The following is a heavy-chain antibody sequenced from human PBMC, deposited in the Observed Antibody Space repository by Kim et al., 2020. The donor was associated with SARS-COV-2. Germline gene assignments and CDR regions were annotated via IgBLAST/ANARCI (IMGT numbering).Heavy chain of an antibody. CDR3: ARGGIQYSSSSSPDLDY. V-gene: IGHV1-2*06. J-gene: IGHJ4*02. D-gene: IGHD6-6*01. CDR1: GYTFTGYY. CDR2: INPNSGGT. Sequence: ASVKVSCKASGYTFTGYYMHWVRQAPGQGLEWMGRINPNSGGTNYAQKFQGRVTMTRDTSISTAYMELSRLRSDDTAVYYCARGGIQYSSSSSPDLDYWGQGTLVTVSS.